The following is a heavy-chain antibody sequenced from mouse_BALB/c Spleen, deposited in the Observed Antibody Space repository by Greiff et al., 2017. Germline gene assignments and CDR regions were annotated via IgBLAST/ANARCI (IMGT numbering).Heavy chain of an antibody. CDR1: GYTFTSYW. V-gene: IGHV1-5*01. Sequence: VQLQQSGTVLARPGASVKMSCKASGYTFTSYWMHWVKQRPGQGLEWIGAIYPGNSDTSYNQKFKGKAKLTAVTSTSTAYMELSSLTNEDSAVYYCTRNDGGTGAMDYWGQGTSVTVSS. CDR2: IYPGNSDT. J-gene: IGHJ4*01. CDR3: TRNDGGTGAMDY. D-gene: IGHD1-1*02.